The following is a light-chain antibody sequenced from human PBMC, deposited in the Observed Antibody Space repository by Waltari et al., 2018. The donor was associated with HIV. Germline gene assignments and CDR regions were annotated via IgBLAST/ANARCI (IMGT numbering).Light chain of an antibody. CDR1: SGYSEYA. CDR3: GADHGSGFNFVYV. J-gene: IGLJ1*01. V-gene: IGLV9-49*01. CDR2: GGIGGIVW. Sequence: QPVLTQSPSASASLGASVTLTCTLSSGYSEYAVDWYQQRPGKGPRFVMRGGIGGIVWSRGDGIPDRFSVLGSGLNRNLTISNIHEEDESDYFCGADHGSGFNFVYVFGTGTKVTVL.